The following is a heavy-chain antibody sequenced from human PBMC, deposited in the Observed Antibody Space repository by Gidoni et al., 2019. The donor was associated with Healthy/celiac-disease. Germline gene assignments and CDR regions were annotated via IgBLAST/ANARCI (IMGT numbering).Heavy chain of an antibody. V-gene: IGHV3-48*03. CDR1: GFTFSSYE. CDR2: ISSSGSTI. J-gene: IGHJ3*02. Sequence: EVQLVESGGGLVRPGGSLRLSGAASGFTFSSYEMNWVRQVPGKGLDWVSYISSSGSTIYYADSVKGRFTISRDNAKNSLYLQMNSLRAEDTAVYYCARWAGYSSNIDKNDAFDIWGQGTMVTVSS. D-gene: IGHD6-13*01. CDR3: ARWAGYSSNIDKNDAFDI.